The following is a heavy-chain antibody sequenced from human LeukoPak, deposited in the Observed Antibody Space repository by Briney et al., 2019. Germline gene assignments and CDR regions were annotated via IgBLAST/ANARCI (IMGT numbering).Heavy chain of an antibody. Sequence: PSETLSLTCAVYGGSFSGYYWSWIRQPPGKGLEWIGEINHSGSTNYNPSLKSRVTISVDTSKNQFSLKLSSVTAADTAVYYCARRLRYFDWLSHFDYWGQGTLVTVSS. J-gene: IGHJ4*02. CDR3: ARRLRYFDWLSHFDY. V-gene: IGHV4-34*01. CDR1: GGSFSGYY. D-gene: IGHD3-9*01. CDR2: INHSGST.